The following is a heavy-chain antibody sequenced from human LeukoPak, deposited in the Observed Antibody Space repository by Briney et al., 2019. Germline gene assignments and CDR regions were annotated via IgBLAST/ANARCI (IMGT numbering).Heavy chain of an antibody. CDR2: ISSSSSTI. CDR3: ASMVRGEDAFDI. V-gene: IGHV3-48*01. D-gene: IGHD3-10*01. CDR1: GFTFSSYS. Sequence: GRSLRLSCAASGFTFSSYSMNWVRQAPGKGLEWVSYISSSSSTIYYADSVKGRFTISRDNAKNSLYLQMNSLRAEDTAVYYCASMVRGEDAFDIWGQGTMATVSS. J-gene: IGHJ3*02.